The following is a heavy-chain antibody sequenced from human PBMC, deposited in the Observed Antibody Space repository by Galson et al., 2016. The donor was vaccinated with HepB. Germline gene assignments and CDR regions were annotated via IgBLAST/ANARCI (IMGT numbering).Heavy chain of an antibody. V-gene: IGHV2-70*11. J-gene: IGHJ6*02. D-gene: IGHD3-3*01. CDR1: GFSLTTSGMS. CDR3: ARSEHFTISEVVIDGLDV. CDR2: ITWDDDK. Sequence: PALVKPTQTLTLTCTFSGFSLTTSGMSVSWIRQPPGKALEWLARITWDDDKYYSTSLKTRLTISKDTSKNQVVLTMTDMDPVDTATYYCARSEHFTISEVVIDGLDVGGQGTTVSVSS.